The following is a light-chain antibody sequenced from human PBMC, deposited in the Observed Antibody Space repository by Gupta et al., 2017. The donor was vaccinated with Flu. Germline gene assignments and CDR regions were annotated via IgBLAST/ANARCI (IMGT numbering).Light chain of an antibody. CDR3: QQYNNWPPTYT. CDR2: GAS. Sequence: EIVMTQSPATLSGSPGERATLSCRASQSVSSKLAWYQQKPGQAPRLLIYGASTRATGVPARFSGSGSGTEFTLTISSLQSEDFAIYYCQQYNNWPPTYTFGQGTKLEIK. CDR1: QSVSSK. J-gene: IGKJ2*01. V-gene: IGKV3D-15*01.